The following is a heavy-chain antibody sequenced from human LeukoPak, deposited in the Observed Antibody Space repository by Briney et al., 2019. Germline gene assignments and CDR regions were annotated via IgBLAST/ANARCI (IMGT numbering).Heavy chain of an antibody. D-gene: IGHD5-24*01. Sequence: SETLSLTCAVYGGSFSGYYWSWIRQPPGKGLEWIGEINHSGSTNYNPSLKSRVTISVDTSKNQFSLKLSSVTAADTAVYYCARAPRATIRFYYYYYMDVWGKGTTVTVSS. CDR1: GGSFSGYY. CDR3: ARAPRATIRFYYYYYMDV. J-gene: IGHJ6*03. V-gene: IGHV4-34*01. CDR2: INHSGST.